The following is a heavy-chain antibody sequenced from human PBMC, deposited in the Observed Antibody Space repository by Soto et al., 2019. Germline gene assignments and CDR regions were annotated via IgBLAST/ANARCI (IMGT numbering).Heavy chain of an antibody. CDR3: TRDQGGSYDSWFDP. V-gene: IGHV3-21*01. CDR1: FTFSKYS. J-gene: IGHJ5*02. Sequence: EVQVVESGGGLVQPGGSLRLSCSFTFSKYSMNWVRQAPGKGLEWVASISSGGDYIKYADSVKGRFTISRDNAKNSVSLQMNSLRVDDTAIYFCTRDQGGSYDSWFDPWGQGTLVTVSS. CDR2: ISSGGDYI. D-gene: IGHD1-26*01.